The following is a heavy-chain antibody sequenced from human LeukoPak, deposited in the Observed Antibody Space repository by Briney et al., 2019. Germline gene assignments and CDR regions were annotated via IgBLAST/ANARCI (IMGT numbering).Heavy chain of an antibody. D-gene: IGHD6-6*01. Sequence: SETLSLTCAVYGGSFSNYYWSWIRQPPGKGREWIGEINHSGDTKYNPSLKSRVTISVETSKNQFSLKLSSVTAADTALYFCARSVIAARPSDLWGRGTLVTVSS. J-gene: IGHJ2*01. CDR3: ARSVIAARPSDL. CDR1: GGSFSNYY. CDR2: INHSGDT. V-gene: IGHV4-34*01.